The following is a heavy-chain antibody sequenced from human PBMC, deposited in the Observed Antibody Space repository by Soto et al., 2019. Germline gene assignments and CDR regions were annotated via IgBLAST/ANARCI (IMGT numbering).Heavy chain of an antibody. D-gene: IGHD3-3*01. V-gene: IGHV4-39*01. Sequence: SETLSLTCTVSGGSISSSSYYWGWIRQPPGKGLEWIGSIYYSGSTYYNPSLKSRVTISVDTSKNQFSLKLSSVTAADTAVYHCARLERGTIIGVSPNFDYWGQGTLVTVSS. J-gene: IGHJ4*02. CDR2: IYYSGST. CDR1: GGSISSSSYY. CDR3: ARLERGTIIGVSPNFDY.